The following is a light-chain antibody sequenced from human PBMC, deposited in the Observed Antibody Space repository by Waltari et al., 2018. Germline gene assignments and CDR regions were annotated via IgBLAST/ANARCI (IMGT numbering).Light chain of an antibody. V-gene: IGLV2-11*01. CDR2: DVS. Sequence: QSALTQPRSVSGSPGQSVTISCTGTRSDVGGYNYLSLYQQHPGKAPKLMIYDVSKRPSGVPDRFSGSKSGNTASLTISGLQAEDEADYYCCSYAGSYTYVVFGGGTKLTVL. CDR3: CSYAGSYTYVV. J-gene: IGLJ2*01. CDR1: RSDVGGYNY.